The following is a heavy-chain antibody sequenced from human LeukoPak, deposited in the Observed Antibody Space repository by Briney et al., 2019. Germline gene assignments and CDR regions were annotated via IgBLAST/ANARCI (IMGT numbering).Heavy chain of an antibody. V-gene: IGHV1-18*01. CDR1: GYTFTSYG. CDR3: ARYRCSGGSCYSGFDY. CDR2: ISAYNGNT. D-gene: IGHD2-15*01. Sequence: ASVKVSCKASGYTFTSYGISWVRQAPGQGLEWMGWISAYNGNTNYAQKLQGRVTMTTDTSTSTAYMELRSLRSDDTAVYYCARYRCSGGSCYSGFDYWGQGTLVTVSS. J-gene: IGHJ4*02.